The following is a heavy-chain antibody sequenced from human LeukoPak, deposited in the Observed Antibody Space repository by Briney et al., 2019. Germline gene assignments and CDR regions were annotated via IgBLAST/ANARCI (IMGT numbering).Heavy chain of an antibody. V-gene: IGHV3-30*02. CDR1: GFTFSTYG. CDR2: MRFNGNNI. CDR3: AKDSESGHNWAPFDH. D-gene: IGHD3-3*01. J-gene: IGHJ5*02. Sequence: GGSLGLSCAASGFTFSTYGMHWVRQAPGKGLEWVAFMRFNGNNIYYRDSVRGRFTISRDNSKNTLYLQMNSLRPEDTAVYYCAKDSESGHNWAPFDHWGQGTLVTVSS.